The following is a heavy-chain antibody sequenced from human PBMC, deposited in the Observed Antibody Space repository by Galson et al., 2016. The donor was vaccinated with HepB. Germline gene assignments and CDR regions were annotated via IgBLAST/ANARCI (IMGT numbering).Heavy chain of an antibody. CDR1: GDSISGTEYY. Sequence: LSLTCIVSGDSISGTEYYWGWIRQSPGRGLEWIGSIYYSGSTYYNPSLESRVTISVDTSKNHFSLRLSSVTAADTAVYYWATGISVAGKYYYYYMDVWGKGTPVTVSS. CDR3: ATGISVAGKYYYYYMDV. J-gene: IGHJ6*03. V-gene: IGHV4-39*02. CDR2: IYYSGST. D-gene: IGHD6-19*01.